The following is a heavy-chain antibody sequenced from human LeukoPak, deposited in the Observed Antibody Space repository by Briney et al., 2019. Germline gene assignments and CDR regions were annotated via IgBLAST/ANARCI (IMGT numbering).Heavy chain of an antibody. V-gene: IGHV1-2*02. CDR2: INPHSGDT. D-gene: IGHD2-8*01. CDR3: ARALVLGVAGMDV. Sequence: ASVKVSCKASGYTFTGYYMHWVRQAPGQGLEWMGWINPHSGDTKYAQRFQGRVIMTRDTSISTASMELSRLRSDDTAVYYCARALVLGVAGMDVWGQGTTVTVSS. J-gene: IGHJ6*02. CDR1: GYTFTGYY.